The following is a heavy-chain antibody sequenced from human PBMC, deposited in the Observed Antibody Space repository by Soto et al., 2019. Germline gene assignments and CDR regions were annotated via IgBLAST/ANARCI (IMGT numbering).Heavy chain of an antibody. J-gene: IGHJ4*02. V-gene: IGHV3-7*01. CDR3: ARDAASGSYYKGYFAY. CDR2: IKQDGSEK. CDR1: GFTFSSYW. Sequence: EVQLVESGGGLVQPGGSLRLSCAASGFTFSSYWMSWVRQAPGKGLEWVANIKQDGSEKYYVDSVKGRFTISRDNAKNSLYLQMNSLRAEDTAVYYWARDAASGSYYKGYFAYWGQGTLVTVSS. D-gene: IGHD3-10*01.